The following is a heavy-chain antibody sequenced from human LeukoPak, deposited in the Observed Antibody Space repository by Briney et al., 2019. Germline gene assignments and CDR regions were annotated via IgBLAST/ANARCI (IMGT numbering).Heavy chain of an antibody. CDR1: GFTFSSYW. J-gene: IGHJ1*01. V-gene: IGHV3-74*01. CDR2: IKSDGST. D-gene: IGHD3-22*01. Sequence: GGSLRLSCAASGFTFSSYWMHWVRQAPGKGLVWVPRIKSDGSTNYADSVKGRFTISRDNAKNTVSLQMNSLRAEDTGVYYCARAPSEIGGYYPEYFRHWGQGTLVTVSS. CDR3: ARAPSEIGGYYPEYFRH.